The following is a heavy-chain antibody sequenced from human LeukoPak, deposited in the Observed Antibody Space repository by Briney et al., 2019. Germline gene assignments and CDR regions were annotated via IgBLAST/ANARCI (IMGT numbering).Heavy chain of an antibody. J-gene: IGHJ4*02. V-gene: IGHV1-2*06. CDR1: GYTFSGYY. CDR3: ARDSSEILPLGY. Sequence: ASVKVSCKATGYTFSGYYIHWARQAPGQGLEWMGRISPNSGVTNYTQRFQGRVTMTRDASTSTAFMELSSLRSDDTAVYYCARDSSEILPLGYWGQGTLVTVSS. CDR2: ISPNSGVT.